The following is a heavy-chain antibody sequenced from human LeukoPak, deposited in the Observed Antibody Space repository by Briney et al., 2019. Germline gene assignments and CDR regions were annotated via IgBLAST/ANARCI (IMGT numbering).Heavy chain of an antibody. D-gene: IGHD3-10*01. CDR1: GGTFSSYT. J-gene: IGHJ3*02. Sequence: SVKVSCKASGGTFSSYTISWVRQAPGQGLEWMGRIIPILGIANYAQKFQGRVTITADKSTSTAYMELGSLRSEDTAVYYCARSMIRGVIITLGAFDIWGQGTMVTVSS. CDR2: IIPILGIA. CDR3: ARSMIRGVIITLGAFDI. V-gene: IGHV1-69*02.